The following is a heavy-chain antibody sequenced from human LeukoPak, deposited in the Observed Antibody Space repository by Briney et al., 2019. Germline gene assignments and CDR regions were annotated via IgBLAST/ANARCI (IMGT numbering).Heavy chain of an antibody. J-gene: IGHJ5*02. D-gene: IGHD2-2*01. CDR1: GFTFSDYY. CDR3: ARDRSDCSSTSCYGGWFDP. V-gene: IGHV3-11*01. Sequence: GGSLRLSCAASGFTFSDYYMSWIRQAPGKGLEGVSYISSSGSTIYYADSVKGRFTISRDNAKNSLYLQMNSLRAEDTAVYYCARDRSDCSSTSCYGGWFDPWGQGTLVTVSS. CDR2: ISSSGSTI.